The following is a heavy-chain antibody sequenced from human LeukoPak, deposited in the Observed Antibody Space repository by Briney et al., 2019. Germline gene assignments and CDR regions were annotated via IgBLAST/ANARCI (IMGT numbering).Heavy chain of an antibody. V-gene: IGHV3-15*07. J-gene: IGHJ4*02. Sequence: GGSLRLSCVASGFIFTHAWMHWVRRAPGKGLAWVGRIKTKTDGETTDYAAPVKGRFTISRDDSENTLYLQMNSLKTEDTAVYYCTTDQGGDILTGCWGQGTLVTVSS. CDR2: IKTKTDGETT. CDR1: GFIFTHAW. CDR3: TTDQGGDILTGC. D-gene: IGHD3-9*01.